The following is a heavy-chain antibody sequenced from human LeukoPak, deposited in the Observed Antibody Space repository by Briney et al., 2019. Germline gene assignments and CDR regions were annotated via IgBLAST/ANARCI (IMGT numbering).Heavy chain of an antibody. CDR1: GGTFSSYA. J-gene: IGHJ6*03. V-gene: IGHV1-69*05. CDR3: ARAGAANWGSTHYYYYMDV. D-gene: IGHD7-27*01. Sequence: AASVKVSCEASGGTFSSYAISWVRQAPGQGLEWMGGIIPIFGTANYAQKFQGRVTITTDESTSTAYMELSSLRSEDTAVYYCARAGAANWGSTHYYYYMDVWGKGTTVTVSS. CDR2: IIPIFGTA.